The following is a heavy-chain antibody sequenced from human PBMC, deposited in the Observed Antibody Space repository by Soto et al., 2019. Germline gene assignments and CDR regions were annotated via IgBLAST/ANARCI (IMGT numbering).Heavy chain of an antibody. J-gene: IGHJ4*02. CDR2: IYRTGST. CDR1: GGSFTSNNW. V-gene: IGHV4-4*02. D-gene: IGHD1-7*01. Sequence: QVQLQESGPGLVKPSGTLSLTCAVSGGSFTSNNWWTWVRQPPGQGLEWIGEIYRTGSTNYNPSLKSRVTISLDKSENKFTLKVTSLTDADTAVYYCASRDPGTSVDYWGQGTLVNVSS. CDR3: ASRDPGTSVDY.